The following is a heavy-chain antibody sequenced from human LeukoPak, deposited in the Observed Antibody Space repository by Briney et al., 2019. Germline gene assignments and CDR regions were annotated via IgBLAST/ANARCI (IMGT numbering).Heavy chain of an antibody. V-gene: IGHV2-70*01. J-gene: IGHJ4*02. CDR1: GLSLSTIGMC. Sequence: SGPALVKPTQTLTLTCTFSGLSLSTIGMCVSWTRQSPGKALEWLALLDWDDNKSYSNTLKNSLTISRDTSNSRVVLTMIIMDPVDTATYYCTRGEYYFGSGGSRYFDHWGQGTLVTVSS. CDR3: TRGEYYFGSGGSRYFDH. CDR2: LDWDDNK. D-gene: IGHD3-10*01.